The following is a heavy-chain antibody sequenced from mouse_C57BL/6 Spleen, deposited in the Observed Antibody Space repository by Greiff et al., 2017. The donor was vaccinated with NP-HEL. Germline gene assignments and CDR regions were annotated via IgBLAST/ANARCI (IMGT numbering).Heavy chain of an antibody. J-gene: IGHJ1*03. CDR3: ASPTRGYWYFDV. V-gene: IGHV1-19*01. Sequence: VKPGASVKMSCKASGYTFTDYYMNWVKQSHGKSLEWIGVINPYNGGTSYNQKFKGKATLTVDKSSSTAYMELNSLTSEDSAVYYCASPTRGYWYFDVWGTGTTVTVSS. CDR2: INPYNGGT. CDR1: GYTFTDYY. D-gene: IGHD2-10*01.